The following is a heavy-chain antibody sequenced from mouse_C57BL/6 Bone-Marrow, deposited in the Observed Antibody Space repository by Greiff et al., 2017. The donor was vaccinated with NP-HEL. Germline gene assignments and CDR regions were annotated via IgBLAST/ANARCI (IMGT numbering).Heavy chain of an antibody. V-gene: IGHV1-9*01. D-gene: IGHD1-1*01. CDR3: ARNGYYYGSRRGYFDV. CDR2: ILPGSGST. Sequence: VQLQQSGAELMKPGASVKLSCKATGYTFTGYWIEWVKQRPVHGLEWIGEILPGSGSTNYNEKFKGKATFTADTSSNTAYMQLSSLTTEDSAIYYCARNGYYYGSRRGYFDVWGTGTTVTVSS. CDR1: GYTFTGYW. J-gene: IGHJ1*03.